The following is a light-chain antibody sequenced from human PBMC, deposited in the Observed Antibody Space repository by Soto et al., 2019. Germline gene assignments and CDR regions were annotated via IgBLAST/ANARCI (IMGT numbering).Light chain of an antibody. J-gene: IGKJ4*01. Sequence: EIVMTQSPATLSVSPGERATLSCRASQSVSSNLAWYQQKPGQAPRLLIYGVSTRATGIPVRFSGSGSGTEFTLTISSLQSEDFAVYYCQQYNKWPLTFGGGTEV. V-gene: IGKV3-15*01. CDR2: GVS. CDR3: QQYNKWPLT. CDR1: QSVSSN.